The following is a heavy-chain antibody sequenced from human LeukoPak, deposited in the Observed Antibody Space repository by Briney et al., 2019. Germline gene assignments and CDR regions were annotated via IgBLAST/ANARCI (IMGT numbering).Heavy chain of an antibody. CDR2: ISSSSNYI. J-gene: IGHJ4*02. CDR1: GFTFSSYS. CDR3: ARVYGGNRGYFDY. V-gene: IGHV3-21*01. Sequence: PGGSLRLSCAASGFTFSSYSMNWVRQAPGKGLEWVSSISSSSNYIYYADSVKGRFTISRDNAKNSLYLQMNSLRAEDTAVYYCARVYGGNRGYFDYWGQGTLVTVSS. D-gene: IGHD4-23*01.